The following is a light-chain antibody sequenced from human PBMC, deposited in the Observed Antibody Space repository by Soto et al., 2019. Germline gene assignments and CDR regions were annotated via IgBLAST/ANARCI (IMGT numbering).Light chain of an antibody. J-gene: IGKJ1*01. Sequence: VLTQSPCLLSSSTGEGAALSCAASQSVSNDFLAWYQQKPGQAPRLPIYGASTRATDVPDRFSGSGSGTEFTLTISSLQSEAFAVYYCQQYNNWPPWTFGQGTKVDIK. CDR1: QSVSNDF. CDR3: QQYNNWPPWT. V-gene: IGKV3D-15*01. CDR2: GAS.